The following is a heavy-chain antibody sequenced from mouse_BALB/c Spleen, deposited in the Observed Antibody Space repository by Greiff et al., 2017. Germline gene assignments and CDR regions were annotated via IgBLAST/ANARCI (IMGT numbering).Heavy chain of an antibody. Sequence: QVQLKESGAELSKPGASVKMSCKASGYTFTSYWMHWVKQRPGQGLEWIGYINPSTGYTEYNQKFKDKATLTADKSSSTAYMQLSSLTSEDSAVYYCARHGSRREYYAMDYWGQGTSVTVSS. J-gene: IGHJ4*01. D-gene: IGHD1-1*01. CDR2: INPSTGYT. CDR1: GYTFTSYW. CDR3: ARHGSRREYYAMDY. V-gene: IGHV1-7*01.